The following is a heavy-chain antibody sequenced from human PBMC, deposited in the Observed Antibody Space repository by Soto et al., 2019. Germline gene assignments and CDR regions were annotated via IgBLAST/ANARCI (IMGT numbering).Heavy chain of an antibody. CDR2: INRDGSKK. CDR3: ARDVSPGSSSLYLDAFDI. V-gene: IGHV3-7*05. D-gene: IGHD6-13*01. J-gene: IGHJ3*02. Sequence: EVQLEESGGDLVQPGGSLRLSCAASGFTLSAYWMTWVRQAPGKGLEWVANINRDGSKKSYLDSVRGRFTISRDNVGNSLYLQMDSLRAADTALYYCARDVSPGSSSLYLDAFDIWGQGKMVTVSS. CDR1: GFTLSAYW.